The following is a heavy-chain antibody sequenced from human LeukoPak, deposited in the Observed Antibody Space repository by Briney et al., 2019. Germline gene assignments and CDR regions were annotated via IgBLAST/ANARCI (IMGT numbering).Heavy chain of an antibody. Sequence: SETLSLACTLAGGSISTYYWSWIRQPPGNGLEWIGCISDIGSTNSNPSLKSRVSISVARSKNQFSLEMTSVIAADSAVYYCARGVRLRWQQPFDTGGEGTLVAVSS. CDR2: ISDIGST. J-gene: IGHJ4*02. V-gene: IGHV4-59*01. CDR1: GGSISTYY. CDR3: ARGVRLRWQQPFDT. D-gene: IGHD5-24*01.